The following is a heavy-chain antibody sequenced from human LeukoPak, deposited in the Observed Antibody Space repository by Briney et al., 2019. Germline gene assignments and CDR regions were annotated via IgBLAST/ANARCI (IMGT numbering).Heavy chain of an antibody. J-gene: IGHJ4*02. Sequence: GGSLRLSCAASGFTFSSYGMHWVRQAPGKGLEWVSAISASGSRTYYAGSVKGRFTISRDNSKDTLYLQINSLRAEDTAVYYCAKEVWPGNSGWHLFDSWGQGTLVTVSS. V-gene: IGHV3-23*01. CDR2: ISASGSRT. CDR1: GFTFSSYG. D-gene: IGHD6-19*01. CDR3: AKEVWPGNSGWHLFDS.